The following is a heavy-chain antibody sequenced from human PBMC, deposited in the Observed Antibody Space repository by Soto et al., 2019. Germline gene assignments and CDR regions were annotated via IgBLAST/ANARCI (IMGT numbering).Heavy chain of an antibody. CDR2: ISHSGST. CDR3: AREYTYGSNFFDC. Sequence: QVQLQESGPGLVKPSQTLSLTCTVSGGYISSAAYYWSWIRQHPGKGLEWIGYISHSGSTYYTPSLKSRVIISADTSKNPFSVNLTSVTAADTAVYYCAREYTYGSNFFDCWGQGALVTVSS. V-gene: IGHV4-31*03. CDR1: GGYISSAAYY. J-gene: IGHJ4*02. D-gene: IGHD5-18*01.